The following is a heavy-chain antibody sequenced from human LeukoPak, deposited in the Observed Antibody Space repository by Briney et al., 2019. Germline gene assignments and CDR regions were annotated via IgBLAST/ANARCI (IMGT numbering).Heavy chain of an antibody. V-gene: IGHV3-30*18. Sequence: QAGGSLRLSCAASGFTFSSYGMTWVRQAPGKGLEWVAVISYDGSIKNYVDSVKGRFTISRDNSRNTLYLVMNSLRVDDTAVYYCAKAVDLATISVDIWGQGTMVTVSS. CDR3: AKAVDLATISVDI. D-gene: IGHD5-24*01. J-gene: IGHJ3*02. CDR2: ISYDGSIK. CDR1: GFTFSSYG.